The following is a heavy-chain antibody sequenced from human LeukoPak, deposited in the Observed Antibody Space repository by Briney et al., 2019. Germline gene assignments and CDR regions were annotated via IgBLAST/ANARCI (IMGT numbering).Heavy chain of an antibody. CDR3: AKIGRSYDFWTGYYEEEVDYMDV. V-gene: IGHV3-48*01. CDR2: ISTSSSTI. CDR1: GFTFKTYS. J-gene: IGHJ6*03. Sequence: GGSLRLSCAGSGFTFKTYSMNWVRQAPGKGLEWVSYISTSSSTIYHADSVKGRFTISRDNSKNTLYLQMNSLRAEDTAVYYCAKIGRSYDFWTGYYEEEVDYMDVWGKGTTVTVSS. D-gene: IGHD3-3*01.